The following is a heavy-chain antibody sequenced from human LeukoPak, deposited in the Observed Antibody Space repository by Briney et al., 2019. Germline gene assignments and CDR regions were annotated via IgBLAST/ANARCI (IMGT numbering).Heavy chain of an antibody. V-gene: IGHV3-53*01. Sequence: AGGSLRLSCTVSGFTVSSNSMSWVRQAPGKGLEWVSFIYSDNTHYSDSVKGRFTISRDNSKNTLYLQMNSLRAEDRAVYYCARRTGAYSHPYDYWGQGTLVTVSS. CDR3: ARRTGAYSHPYDY. CDR1: GFTVSSNS. CDR2: IYSDNT. D-gene: IGHD4/OR15-4a*01. J-gene: IGHJ4*02.